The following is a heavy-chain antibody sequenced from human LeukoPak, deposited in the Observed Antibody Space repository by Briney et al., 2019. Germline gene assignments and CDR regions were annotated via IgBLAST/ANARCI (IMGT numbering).Heavy chain of an antibody. CDR3: SHWKTYHGDYAT. Sequence: PGGSLRLSCVVSGLNFYDAWVSWARQAPGKGLEWIGRIKSKINGGTVDYAAPVEGRFFISRDDSENTVYLQMDSLKTEDTAVYYCSHWKTYHGDYATWGPGTLVTVSS. D-gene: IGHD4-17*01. J-gene: IGHJ5*02. CDR1: GLNFYDAW. V-gene: IGHV3-15*01. CDR2: IKSKINGGTV.